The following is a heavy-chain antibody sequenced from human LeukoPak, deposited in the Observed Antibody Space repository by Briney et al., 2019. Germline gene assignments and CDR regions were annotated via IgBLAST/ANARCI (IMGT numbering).Heavy chain of an antibody. V-gene: IGHV5-51*01. CDR2: IYPGDSET. CDR3: ARGHLYDYSTTSYYFDY. Sequence: GESLKISCQGSGSSFTSYWIGWVRQMPGKGLEWMGIIYPGDSETRYSPSFQGQVTISADKSISTAYLQWSSLKASDTAMYYCARGHLYDYSTTSYYFDYWGQGTLVTVSS. J-gene: IGHJ4*02. D-gene: IGHD5-12*01. CDR1: GSSFTSYW.